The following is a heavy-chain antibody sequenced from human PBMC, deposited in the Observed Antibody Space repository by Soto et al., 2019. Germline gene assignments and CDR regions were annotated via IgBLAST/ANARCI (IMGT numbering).Heavy chain of an antibody. V-gene: IGHV4-59*12. J-gene: IGHJ6*02. D-gene: IGHD3-3*01. CDR1: GGSISSYY. Sequence: SETLSLTCTVSGGSISSYYWSWIRQPPGKGLEWIGYIYYSGSTNYNPSLESRVTISVDTSKNQFSLKLSSVTAADTAVYYCARDNILGILYGGMDVWGQGTTVTVSS. CDR3: ARDNILGILYGGMDV. CDR2: IYYSGST.